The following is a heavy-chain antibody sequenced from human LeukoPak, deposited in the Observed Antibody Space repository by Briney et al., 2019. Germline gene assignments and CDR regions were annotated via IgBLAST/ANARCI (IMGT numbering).Heavy chain of an antibody. V-gene: IGHV3-48*02. Sequence: GGSLRLSCAASGFAFRSYEMNWVRQAPGKGLEWISYISSDSSTIYYADSVKGRFTISRDNAKKSLYLQMNSLRDEDTAVYYCAREGYGSGSWREWFDPWGQGTLVTVSS. CDR2: ISSDSSTI. CDR3: AREGYGSGSWREWFDP. CDR1: GFAFRSYE. J-gene: IGHJ5*02. D-gene: IGHD3-10*01.